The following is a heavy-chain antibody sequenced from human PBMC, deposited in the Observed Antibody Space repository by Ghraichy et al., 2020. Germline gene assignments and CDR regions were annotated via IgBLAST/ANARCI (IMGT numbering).Heavy chain of an antibody. D-gene: IGHD3-9*01. CDR3: TRRPPQYYDILSGDYHVDYYAMDV. Sequence: ESLNISCTVSGGSISSYYWSWIRQPPGKGLQWIGYIYYGGKTDYNPSLKSRVTISVDTSKNQLSLNLNSVTAADTAVYYCTRRPPQYYDILSGDYHVDYYAMDVWGQGTTVTVSS. CDR1: GGSISSYY. CDR2: IYYGGKT. J-gene: IGHJ6*02. V-gene: IGHV4-59*01.